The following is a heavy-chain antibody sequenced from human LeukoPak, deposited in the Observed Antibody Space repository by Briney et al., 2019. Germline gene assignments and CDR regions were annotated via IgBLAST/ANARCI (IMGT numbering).Heavy chain of an antibody. CDR1: TFTSSSYS. V-gene: IGHV3-21*01. D-gene: IGHD5-12*01. J-gene: IGHJ5*02. Sequence: GGSLRLSCAASSTFTSSSYSMNWVRQAPGKGLEWVSSITSGSTYIYYLDSVKGRFTISRDNAKNSLYLQMNSLRAEDTAIYYCARDLRGYDSSWFDPWGQGTLVTVSS. CDR3: ARDLRGYDSSWFDP. CDR2: ITSGSTYI.